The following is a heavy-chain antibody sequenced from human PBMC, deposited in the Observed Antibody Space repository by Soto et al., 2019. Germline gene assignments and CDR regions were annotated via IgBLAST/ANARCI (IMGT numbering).Heavy chain of an antibody. CDR2: TYNSGST. Sequence: SETLSLTCNVSGGSTSSGDHYWNWIRQVPGAGLQWIGYTYNSGSTYYSPSFRGRVTISADTSKNQFSLKLSSVTAADTAVYYCAGGIAVAGQYYYYGMDVWGQGTTVTVSS. J-gene: IGHJ6*02. CDR1: GGSTSSGDHY. CDR3: AGGIAVAGQYYYYGMDV. V-gene: IGHV4-30-4*02. D-gene: IGHD6-19*01.